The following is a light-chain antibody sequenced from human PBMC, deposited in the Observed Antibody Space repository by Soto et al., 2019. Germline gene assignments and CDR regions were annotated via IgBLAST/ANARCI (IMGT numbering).Light chain of an antibody. CDR2: AAA. CDR3: QQSYSTPRT. CDR1: QSISSY. J-gene: IGKJ1*01. V-gene: IGKV1-39*01. Sequence: DIQMTQSTSSLSASVGDRVTISCRASQSISSYLNWYQQKPGKAPKLLISAAASLQSGVPSRFSGSGSGTDFTLTISSLQPEDFATYYCQQSYSTPRTFGQGTNVDIK.